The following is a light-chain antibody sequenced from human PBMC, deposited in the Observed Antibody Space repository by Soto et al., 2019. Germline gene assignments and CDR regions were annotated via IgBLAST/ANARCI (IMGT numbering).Light chain of an antibody. CDR3: QQYTSYAWA. CDR1: QSISSW. J-gene: IGKJ1*01. V-gene: IGKV1-5*03. Sequence: DIPMTQSPSTLSASVGARVTITSRASQSISSWLAWYQQKPGKAPKLLIYKASSLESGVPSRFSGSGSGTEFTLPISSLQPDDFATYYCQQYTSYAWAFGQGTKVEI. CDR2: KAS.